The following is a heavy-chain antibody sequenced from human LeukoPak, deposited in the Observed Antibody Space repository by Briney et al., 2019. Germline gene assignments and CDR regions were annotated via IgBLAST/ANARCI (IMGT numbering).Heavy chain of an antibody. D-gene: IGHD5-18*01. CDR1: GFTFNSYG. CDR2: ISYDGSNE. CDR3: ASSSYGYLANDY. V-gene: IGHV3-30*03. J-gene: IGHJ4*02. Sequence: GSLRLSCAASGFTFNSYGMHWVRQAPGKGLEWVAVISYDGSNEYYADSVKGRFTISRDNSKNTLYVQMNSLRAEDTAVYYCASSSYGYLANDYWGQGTLVTVSS.